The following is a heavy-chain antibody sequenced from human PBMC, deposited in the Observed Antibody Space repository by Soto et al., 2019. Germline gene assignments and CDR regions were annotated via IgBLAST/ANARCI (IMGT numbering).Heavy chain of an antibody. CDR3: ARHIPRGHDYGDYGNYPIFVSPDAFDI. J-gene: IGHJ3*02. CDR2: IYYSGST. Sequence: SETLSLTCTVSGGSISSYYWSWIRQPPGKGLEWIGYIYYSGSTNYNPSLKSRVTISVDTSKNQFSLKLSSVTAADTAVYYCARHIPRGHDYGDYGNYPIFVSPDAFDIWGQGTMVTVSS. V-gene: IGHV4-59*08. D-gene: IGHD4-17*01. CDR1: GGSISSYY.